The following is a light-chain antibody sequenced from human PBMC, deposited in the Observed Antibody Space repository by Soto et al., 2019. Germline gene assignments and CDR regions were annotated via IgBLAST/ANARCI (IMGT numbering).Light chain of an antibody. CDR3: QQRSNWPMST. V-gene: IGKV3-11*01. CDR1: QSVSSRS. CDR2: DAS. Sequence: PGTLSLSPGERVALSCRASQSVSSRSLAWYQQKPGQAPRLLIYDASNRATGIPARFSGSGSGTDLTLTISSLEPEDFAVYYCQQRSNWPMSTFGQGTRLEIK. J-gene: IGKJ5*01.